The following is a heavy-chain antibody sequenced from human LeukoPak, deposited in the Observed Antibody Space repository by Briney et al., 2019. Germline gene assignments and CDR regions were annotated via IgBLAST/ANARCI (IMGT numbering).Heavy chain of an antibody. V-gene: IGHV1-46*01. CDR3: ARGLSGQLPSFDY. CDR2: SNPSGGST. CDR1: GYTFTSHY. J-gene: IGHJ4*02. D-gene: IGHD6-25*01. Sequence: GASVKVSCKASGYTFTSHYMHWVRQAPGQGLEWMGISNPSGGSTNYAQKFQGRVTMPRDTSTSTVYMELSSLRSEDTAVYYCARGLSGQLPSFDYWGQGTLVTVSS.